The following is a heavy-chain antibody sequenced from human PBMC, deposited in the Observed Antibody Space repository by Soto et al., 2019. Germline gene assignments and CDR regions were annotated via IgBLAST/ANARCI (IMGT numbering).Heavy chain of an antibody. CDR2: INPSGGST. D-gene: IGHD5-18*01. V-gene: IGHV1-46*01. Sequence: QVQLVQSGAEVKKPGASVKVSCKASGYTFTSYYMHWVRQAPGQGLEWMGIINPSGGSTTYAQKFPGRVTMTKDTSTSTVYMELSSLRSDDTAVYYCARGGGYTYGSLDYWGQGTLVTVSS. CDR3: ARGGGYTYGSLDY. J-gene: IGHJ4*02. CDR1: GYTFTSYY.